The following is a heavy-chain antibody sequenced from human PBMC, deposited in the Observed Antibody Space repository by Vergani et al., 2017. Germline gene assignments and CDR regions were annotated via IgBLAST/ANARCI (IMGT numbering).Heavy chain of an antibody. CDR3: AKGAIAAAGTGAFDI. Sequence: EVQLVESGGGLVQPGRSLRLSCAASGFTFDDYAMHWVRQAPGKGLEWVSGISWNSGSIGYADSVKGRFTISRDNAKNSLYLQMNSLSAEDTALYYCAKGAIAAAGTGAFDIWGQGTMVTVSS. CDR1: GFTFDDYA. J-gene: IGHJ3*02. CDR2: ISWNSGSI. D-gene: IGHD6-13*01. V-gene: IGHV3-9*01.